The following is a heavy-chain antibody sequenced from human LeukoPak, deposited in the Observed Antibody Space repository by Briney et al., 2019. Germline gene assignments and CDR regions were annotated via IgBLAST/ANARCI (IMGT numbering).Heavy chain of an antibody. CDR3: ARQRVLDSSGYFDY. J-gene: IGHJ4*02. CDR2: IYHRGSS. CDR1: GGSISSSNW. V-gene: IGHV4-4*02. D-gene: IGHD3-22*01. Sequence: SGTLSLTCAVSGGSISSSNWWSWVRQPPGKGLEWIGEIYHRGSSNYNPSLKSRITISVDKSKNQFSLKLSSVTAADTAVYYCARQRVLDSSGYFDYWGQGTLVTVSS.